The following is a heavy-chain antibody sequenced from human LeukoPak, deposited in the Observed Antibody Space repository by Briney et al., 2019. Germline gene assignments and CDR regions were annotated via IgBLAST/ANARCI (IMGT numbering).Heavy chain of an antibody. CDR2: INGDEITT. Sequence: AGGSLRLSCAASGFTFSSNWMHWVRQVPGKGLEWVSRINGDEITTIYADSVKGRFTMSRDNAKNTVYLQMNSLRAEDTAIYYCARSENSLDYWGRGTLVTVSS. CDR1: GFTFSSNW. CDR3: ARSENSLDY. V-gene: IGHV3-74*01. D-gene: IGHD1-7*01. J-gene: IGHJ4*02.